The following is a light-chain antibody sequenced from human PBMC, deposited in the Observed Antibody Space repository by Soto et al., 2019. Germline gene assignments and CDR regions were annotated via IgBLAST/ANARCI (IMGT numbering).Light chain of an antibody. V-gene: IGLV2-14*01. Sequence: VLTQPASGSGSPGQSITISCTGTSSDVGGYNYVSWYQQHPGKAPKLMIYDVSNRPSGVSNRFSGSKSGNTASLTISGLQAEDEADYYCSSYTSSSTPVVFGGGTKVTVL. CDR1: SSDVGGYNY. CDR2: DVS. J-gene: IGLJ2*01. CDR3: SSYTSSSTPVV.